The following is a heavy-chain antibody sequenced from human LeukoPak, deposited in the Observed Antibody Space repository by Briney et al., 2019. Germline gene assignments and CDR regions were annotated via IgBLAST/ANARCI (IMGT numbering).Heavy chain of an antibody. J-gene: IGHJ4*02. CDR3: ARQVQDYYDSSGSPYYFDY. Sequence: PSETLSLTCAVYGGSFSGYYWSWIRPPPGKGLEWIGEINLSGSTDYNPSLKSRVTISVDTSKNQFSLKLSSVTAADTAVYYCARQVQDYYDSSGSPYYFDYWGQGTLVTVSS. V-gene: IGHV4-34*01. D-gene: IGHD3-22*01. CDR1: GGSFSGYY. CDR2: INLSGST.